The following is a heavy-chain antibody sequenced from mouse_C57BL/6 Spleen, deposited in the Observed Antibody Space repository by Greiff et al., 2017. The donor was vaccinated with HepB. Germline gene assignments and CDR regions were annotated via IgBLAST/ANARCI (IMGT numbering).Heavy chain of an antibody. V-gene: IGHV14-4*01. Sequence: EVQLQQSGAELVRPGASVKLSCTASGFNIKDDYMHWVKQRPEQGLEWIGWIDPENGDTEYASKFQGKATITADTSSNTAYLQLSSLTSEDTAVYYCTAGRGYGNFPFAYWGQGTLVTVSA. D-gene: IGHD2-1*01. CDR2: IDPENGDT. CDR3: TAGRGYGNFPFAY. J-gene: IGHJ3*01. CDR1: GFNIKDDY.